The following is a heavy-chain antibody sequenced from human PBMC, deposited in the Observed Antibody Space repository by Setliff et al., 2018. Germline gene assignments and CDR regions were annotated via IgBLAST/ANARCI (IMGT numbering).Heavy chain of an antibody. CDR3: ARHDARGYYYYMDV. D-gene: IGHD3-10*01. J-gene: IGHJ6*03. CDR1: GGSVNSGYDN. CDR2: IYYSGTT. Sequence: SETLSLTCTVSGGSVNSGYDNWGWIRQPPGKGLEWIGSIYYSGTTYYNPSLKSPVTISIDTSKNQFSLKLSSVTAADTAIYYCARHDARGYYYYMDVWGEGTTVTVSS. V-gene: IGHV4-39*01.